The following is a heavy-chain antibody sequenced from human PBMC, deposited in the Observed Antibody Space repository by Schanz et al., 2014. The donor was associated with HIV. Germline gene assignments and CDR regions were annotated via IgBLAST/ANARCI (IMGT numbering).Heavy chain of an antibody. CDR1: GFTFSKYG. CDR2: TSYVANNE. J-gene: IGHJ4*02. D-gene: IGHD1-26*01. CDR3: TKDPNNREKAFDY. Sequence: VQLLESGGGVVQPGRSLRLSCAASGFTFSKYGVHWVRQAPGKGLEWVAVTSYVANNEKYADSVKGRFTISRDNSKNTLNLQMNSLRAEDTAVYYCTKDPNNREKAFDYWGQGTLVTVSS. V-gene: IGHV3-30*19.